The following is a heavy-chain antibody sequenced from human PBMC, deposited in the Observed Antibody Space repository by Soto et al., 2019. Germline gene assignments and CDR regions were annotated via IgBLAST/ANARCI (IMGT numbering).Heavy chain of an antibody. CDR3: AREGGVISCRRWFDH. V-gene: IGHV1-18*01. J-gene: IGHJ5*02. Sequence: QVQLVQAGAEVKKPGASVTGSCKASGYTFTSYGISWVRQAPVQGLEWMGWISAYNGNTNYAQKLQGRVTLTTYTAPSTGDMELRSLRSDQKAVDDGAREGGVISCRRWFDHCGQGPLVSVSS. CDR1: GYTFTSYG. D-gene: IGHD3-3*01. CDR2: ISAYNGNT.